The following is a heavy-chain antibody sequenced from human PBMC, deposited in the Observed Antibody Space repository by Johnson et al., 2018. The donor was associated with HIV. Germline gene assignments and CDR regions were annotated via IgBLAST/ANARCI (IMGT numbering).Heavy chain of an antibody. CDR3: ASCWIAAAGSPGDAFDI. J-gene: IGHJ3*02. CDR1: GFTFSSYA. CDR2: ISYDGSNK. V-gene: IGHV3-30*04. Sequence: QVQLVESGGGVVQPGRSLRLSCAASGFTFSSYAMHWVRQAPGKGLEWVAVISYDGSNKYYADSVKGRFTISRDNSKNTLYLQMNSLRAEDTAVYYCASCWIAAAGSPGDAFDIWGQGTMVTVSS. D-gene: IGHD6-13*01.